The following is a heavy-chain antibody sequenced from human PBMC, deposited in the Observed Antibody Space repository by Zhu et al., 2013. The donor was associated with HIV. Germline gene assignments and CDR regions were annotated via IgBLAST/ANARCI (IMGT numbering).Heavy chain of an antibody. CDR1: GGSFSGYY. V-gene: IGHV4-34*01. CDR2: IYHSGST. J-gene: IGHJ4*02. D-gene: IGHD2-21*02. Sequence: QVQLQQWGAGLLKPSETLSLTCAVYGGSFSGYYWGWIRQPPGKGLEWIGSIYHSGSTYYNPSLKSRVTISVDTSKNQFSLKLSSVTAADTAVYYCARESGGPDCGGDCYRNFDYWGQGTLVTVSS. CDR3: ARESGGPDCGGDCYRNFDY.